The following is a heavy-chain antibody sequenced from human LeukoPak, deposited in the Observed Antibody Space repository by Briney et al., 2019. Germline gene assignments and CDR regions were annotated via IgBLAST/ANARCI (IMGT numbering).Heavy chain of an antibody. CDR3: AKFASYDYSDH. J-gene: IGHJ4*02. D-gene: IGHD5-18*01. Sequence: PGRSLRLSCAASGFTFSDYAMSWVRQAPGKGLEWVSTISESGGITYSADSAKGRFTISRDNSKTTLYLQMNSLRDEDTAVYYCAKFASYDYSDHWGQGTLVTVAS. V-gene: IGHV3-23*01. CDR2: ISESGGIT. CDR1: GFTFSDYA.